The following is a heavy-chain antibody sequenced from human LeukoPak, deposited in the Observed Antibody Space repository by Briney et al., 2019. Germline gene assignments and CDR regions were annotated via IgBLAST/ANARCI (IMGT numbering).Heavy chain of an antibody. CDR3: ARLESSTSFFDY. D-gene: IGHD2-2*01. Sequence: SETLSLTCTVSGGSISSYYWSWIRQPPGKGLEWIGYIYYSGSTNYNPSLKSRVTISVDTSKNQFSLKLSSVTAADTAVYYCARLESSTSFFDYWGQGTLVTVSS. J-gene: IGHJ4*02. CDR1: GGSISSYY. CDR2: IYYSGST. V-gene: IGHV4-59*01.